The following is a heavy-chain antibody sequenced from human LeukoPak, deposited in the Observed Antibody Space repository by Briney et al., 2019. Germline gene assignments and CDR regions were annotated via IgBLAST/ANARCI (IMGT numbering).Heavy chain of an antibody. CDR2: IWYDGSK. D-gene: IGHD1-26*01. CDR1: GFTFSSYG. Sequence: GGSLRLSCAASGFTFSSYGMHWVRQAPGKGLEWVAVIWYDGSKYYADSVKGRFTISGDNSKNTLYLQMNSLRAEDTAVYYCARGKWELLYCFDYWGQGTLVTVSS. J-gene: IGHJ4*02. V-gene: IGHV3-33*01. CDR3: ARGKWELLYCFDY.